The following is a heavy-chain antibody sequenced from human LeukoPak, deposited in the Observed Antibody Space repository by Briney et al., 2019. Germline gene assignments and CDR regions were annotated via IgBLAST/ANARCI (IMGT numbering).Heavy chain of an antibody. CDR1: GYTFTGYY. D-gene: IGHD2-2*01. Sequence: GASVKVSCKASGYTFTGYYIHWVRQAPGQGLEWMGWINPNSGGTNYAQKFQGRVTMTRDTSISTAYMELSRLRSDDTAVYYCARATRYCSSTSCSYYFDYWGQGTLVTVSS. V-gene: IGHV1-2*02. CDR3: ARATRYCSSTSCSYYFDY. CDR2: INPNSGGT. J-gene: IGHJ4*02.